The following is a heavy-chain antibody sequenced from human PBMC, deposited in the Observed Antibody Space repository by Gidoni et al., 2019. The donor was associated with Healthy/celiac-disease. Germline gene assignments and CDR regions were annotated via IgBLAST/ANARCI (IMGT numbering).Heavy chain of an antibody. CDR2: IYPGDSDT. V-gene: IGHV5-51*03. D-gene: IGHD3-22*01. CDR1: GYSFTSYW. CDR3: ARPISYYYDSSGYSPGYFDL. J-gene: IGHJ2*01. Sequence: EVQLVQSGAEVKKPGESLKISCKGSGYSFTSYWIDWVRQMPGKGLEWMGIIYPGDSDTRYSPSFQGQVTISADKSISTAYLQWSSLKASDTAMYYCARPISYYYDSSGYSPGYFDLWGRGTLVTVSS.